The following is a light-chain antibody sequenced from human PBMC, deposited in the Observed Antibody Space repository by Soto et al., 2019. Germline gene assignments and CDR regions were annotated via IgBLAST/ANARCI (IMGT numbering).Light chain of an antibody. CDR1: QSVRSN. CDR2: GAS. CDR3: QQYNNWPPGIT. V-gene: IGKV3-15*01. Sequence: TQAPATMAVSPGERATLSCRASQSVRSNLAWYQQKPGQSPRLLIYGASTRATGIPARFSGSGSGTEFTLTISSLQSEDFAVYYCQQYNNWPPGITFGQGTRPEIK. J-gene: IGKJ5*01.